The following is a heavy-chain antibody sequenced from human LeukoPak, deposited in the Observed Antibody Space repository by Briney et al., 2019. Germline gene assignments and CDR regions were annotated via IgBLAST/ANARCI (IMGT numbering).Heavy chain of an antibody. J-gene: IGHJ4*02. CDR1: GYTFTGYY. CDR3: ARDAVGGTSGDY. D-gene: IGHD1-26*01. CDR2: INPNSGDT. Sequence: GASVKVSCRASGYTFTGYYMHWVRQAPGEGLEWMGWINPNSGDTNYAQKFQGRVTMTRDTSISTAYMELSRLRSDDTAAYYCARDAVGGTSGDYWGQGTLVTVSS. V-gene: IGHV1-2*02.